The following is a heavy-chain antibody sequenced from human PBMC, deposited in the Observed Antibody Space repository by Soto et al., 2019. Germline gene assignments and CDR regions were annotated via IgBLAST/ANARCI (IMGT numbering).Heavy chain of an antibody. Sequence: PSQTLSLTCDISGDSVSSNNVAWNWIRQSPSTGLEWLGRTYYRSQWYDDYAESVKSRISIIPDTSKNQFSLRLNSVTPEDTAVYYCARESSGYYYRYFDCWGQGTLVSVSS. CDR3: ARESSGYYYRYFDC. CDR1: GDSVSSNNVA. J-gene: IGHJ4*02. CDR2: TYYRSQWYD. D-gene: IGHD3-22*01. V-gene: IGHV6-1*01.